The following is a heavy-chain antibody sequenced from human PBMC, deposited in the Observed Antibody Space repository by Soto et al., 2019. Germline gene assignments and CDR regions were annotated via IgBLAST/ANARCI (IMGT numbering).Heavy chain of an antibody. CDR1: GGSISSYY. Sequence: QVQLQESGPGLVKPSETLSLTCTVSGGSISSYYWSWIRQPPGKGLEWIGYIYHSGSTNYNPTLKSRVTISVDTSKNQFSLKLSSVTAADTAVYYCAREGTYYGDYGTLGYWGQGTLVTVSS. V-gene: IGHV4-59*01. CDR2: IYHSGST. J-gene: IGHJ4*02. CDR3: AREGTYYGDYGTLGY. D-gene: IGHD4-17*01.